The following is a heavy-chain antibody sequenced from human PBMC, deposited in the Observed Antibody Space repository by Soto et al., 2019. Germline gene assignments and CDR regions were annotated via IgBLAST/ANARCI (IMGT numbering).Heavy chain of an antibody. CDR2: ISGSGGST. V-gene: IGHV3-23*01. D-gene: IGHD5-18*01. J-gene: IGHJ4*02. Sequence: GGSLRLSCAASGFTFSSYAMSWVRQAPGKGLEWVSAISGSGGSTYYADSVKGRFTISRDNSKNTLYLQMNSLRAEDTAVYYCAKVNAPRGYSYGYLGYWGQGTLVTVSS. CDR3: AKVNAPRGYSYGYLGY. CDR1: GFTFSSYA.